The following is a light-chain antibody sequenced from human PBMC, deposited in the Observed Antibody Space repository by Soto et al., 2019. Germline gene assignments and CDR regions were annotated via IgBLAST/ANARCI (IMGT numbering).Light chain of an antibody. CDR1: QGISTF. Sequence: DIQLTQSPSFLSASVGDRVTITCRASQGISTFLAWYQQHPGTAPKRLIYDASNLQSGVPSRFSGSGSGTEFTLTISSLQPEDFATYYCQQRNSYPITFGQGTRLEI. V-gene: IGKV1-9*01. CDR2: DAS. CDR3: QQRNSYPIT. J-gene: IGKJ5*01.